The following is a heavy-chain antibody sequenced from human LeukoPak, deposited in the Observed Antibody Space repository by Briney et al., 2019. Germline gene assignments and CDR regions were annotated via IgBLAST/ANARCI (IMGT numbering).Heavy chain of an antibody. CDR3: TTGFPPGSKRITSRGWFDP. CDR2: IKSKTDGGTT. D-gene: IGHD3-10*01. Sequence: GGSLRLSCAASGFTFSNAWMSWVRQAPGKGLEWVGRIKSKTDGGTTDYAAPVKGRFTISRDDSKNTLYLQMNSLKTEDTAVYYCTTGFPPGSKRITSRGWFDPWGQGTLVTVSS. V-gene: IGHV3-15*01. J-gene: IGHJ5*02. CDR1: GFTFSNAW.